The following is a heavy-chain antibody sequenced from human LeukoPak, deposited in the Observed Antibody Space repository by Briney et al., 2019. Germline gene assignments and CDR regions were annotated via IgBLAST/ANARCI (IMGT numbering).Heavy chain of an antibody. J-gene: IGHJ6*02. CDR2: IDSGASST. CDR1: GFTFSSYA. D-gene: IGHD1-26*01. CDR3: ARVPGYSGYFYGKDV. V-gene: IGHV3-74*01. Sequence: GGSLRLSCAASGFTFSSYAMSWVRQAPGKGLEWVSGIDSGASSTNYADSVKGRFTISSDNAKNTLYLQMNSLRAEDTAVYYCARVPGYSGYFYGKDVWGQGPTVTV.